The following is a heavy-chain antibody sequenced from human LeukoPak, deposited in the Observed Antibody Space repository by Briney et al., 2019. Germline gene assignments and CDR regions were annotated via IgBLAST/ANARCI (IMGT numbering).Heavy chain of an antibody. CDR2: IDYSGST. CDR3: ARDWRRELLHAFDI. CDR1: GGTISRHY. V-gene: IGHV4-59*11. D-gene: IGHD1-26*01. Sequence: PSETLSLTCTVSGGTISRHYWSWIRQPPGKGLEWIAYIDYSGSTNYNPSLRSRLTISVDASKNQLSLKLSSVTAADTAVYYCARDWRRELLHAFDIWGQGTLVTVSS. J-gene: IGHJ3*02.